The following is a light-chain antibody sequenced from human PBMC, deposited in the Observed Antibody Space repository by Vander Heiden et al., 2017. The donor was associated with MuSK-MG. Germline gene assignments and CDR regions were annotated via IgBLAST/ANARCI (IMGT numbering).Light chain of an antibody. CDR2: GNI. J-gene: IGLJ3*02. Sequence: QFVLNHPPSLPGAPGQRVNTPSTWSSSNIGSGYDVHWYQQLPGAAPKLLIYGNINRPSGVPDRISGSKSGTSASLAITGLQADDEADYYCQTYDTSLSSWVFGGGTKLTVL. CDR1: SSNIGSGYD. CDR3: QTYDTSLSSWV. V-gene: IGLV1-40*01.